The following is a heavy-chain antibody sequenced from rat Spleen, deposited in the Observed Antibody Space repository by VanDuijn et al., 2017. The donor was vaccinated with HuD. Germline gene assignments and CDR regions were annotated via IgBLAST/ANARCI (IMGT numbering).Heavy chain of an antibody. CDR1: GFTFNNYW. J-gene: IGHJ1*01. CDR2: ITNTGGST. V-gene: IGHV5-31*01. CDR3: TGAGYLRDWYFDF. Sequence: EVQLVESGGGLVQPGRSLKLSCVASGFTFNNYWMTWIRQAPGKGLEWVASITNTGGSTYYPDSVKGRFTLSRDNAKSTLYLQMDSLKSEDKATYYCTGAGYLRDWYFDFWGPGTMVIVSS. D-gene: IGHD2-2*01.